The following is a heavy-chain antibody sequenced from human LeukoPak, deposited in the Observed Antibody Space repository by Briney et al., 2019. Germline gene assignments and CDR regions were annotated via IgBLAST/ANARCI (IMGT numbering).Heavy chain of an antibody. CDR1: GESLNSYY. CDR2: IYERGSP. J-gene: IGHJ4*02. CDR3: ARGAWATRLGS. Sequence: PSETLSLTCAVYGESLNSYYWSEIRQPPGKGLEWIGEIYERGSPEHNPSPKSRVTITMIPSKQQFPLSLTSVTAADTAVYYCARGAWATRLGSWGLGTPVIVSS. D-gene: IGHD2-15*01. V-gene: IGHV4-34*01.